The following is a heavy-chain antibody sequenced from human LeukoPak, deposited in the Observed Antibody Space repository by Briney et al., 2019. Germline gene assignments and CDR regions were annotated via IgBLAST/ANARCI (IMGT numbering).Heavy chain of an antibody. D-gene: IGHD4-17*01. V-gene: IGHV3-21*01. CDR2: ISTSSSYI. J-gene: IGHJ3*02. Sequence: PGGSLRLSCAASGFTFSSYGMSWVRQAPGKGLEWVSSISTSSSYIYYADSVKGRFTISRHNAKNSLYLQMNSLRADDTAVYYCARSRRDGDYLLNAFDIWGQGTMVTVSS. CDR1: GFTFSSYG. CDR3: ARSRRDGDYLLNAFDI.